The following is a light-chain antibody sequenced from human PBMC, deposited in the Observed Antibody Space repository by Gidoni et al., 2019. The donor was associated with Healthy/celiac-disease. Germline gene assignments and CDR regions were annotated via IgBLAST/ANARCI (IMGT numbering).Light chain of an antibody. J-gene: IGKJ2*01. CDR1: QSVSSN. CDR3: QQYNNWPPAYT. V-gene: IGKV3-15*01. CDR2: CAS. Sequence: EIVMTQSPATLSVSPGERATLSCRASQSVSSNLAWYQQKPGQAPRLLIYCASTRATGIPARFSCSGSGTEFTLTISSLQSEDFAVYYCQQYNNWPPAYTFGQGTKLEIK.